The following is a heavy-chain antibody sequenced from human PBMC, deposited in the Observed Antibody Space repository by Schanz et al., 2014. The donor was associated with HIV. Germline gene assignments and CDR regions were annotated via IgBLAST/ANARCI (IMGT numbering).Heavy chain of an antibody. J-gene: IGHJ4*02. CDR3: ASGARDCTNGVCGGYYFDY. Sequence: QVQLVQSGAEVKKPGASVKVSCKASGYTFTTNDINWVRQATGQGLEWMGWMNPNSGNTGYAQKFKGRVTLDRNTSISTAYMELSSLTSEDTAVYYCASGARDCTNGVCGGYYFDYWGQGTLVTVSS. D-gene: IGHD2-8*01. V-gene: IGHV1-8*01. CDR2: MNPNSGNT. CDR1: GYTFTTND.